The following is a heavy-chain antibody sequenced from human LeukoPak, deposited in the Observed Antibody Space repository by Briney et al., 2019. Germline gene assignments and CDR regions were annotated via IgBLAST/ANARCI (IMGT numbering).Heavy chain of an antibody. CDR3: ALLAVASDFDY. D-gene: IGHD6-19*01. J-gene: IGHJ4*02. CDR1: GFPFSIYE. CDR2: IGSSGTTR. V-gene: IGHV3-48*03. Sequence: GGSLRLSCAVSGFPFSIYEMNWVRQAPGKGLEWVSNIGSSGTTRYYADFVKGRFSISRDNAKNSLYLQMNSLRVEDTGVYYCALLAVASDFDYWGQGALVTVSS.